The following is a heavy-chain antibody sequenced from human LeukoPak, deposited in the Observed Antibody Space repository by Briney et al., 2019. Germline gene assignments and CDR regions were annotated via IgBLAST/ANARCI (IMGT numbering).Heavy chain of an antibody. V-gene: IGHV4-39*01. CDR3: ARRAGDWAVNWIDP. CDR1: GGSITGTTYY. Sequence: SETLSLTCTVSGGSITGTTYYWAWFRQPPGKGLEWFGSLYPSGSTYYSPSLKSRVSILLDTSKSQLSLNVRSVTAADTAVYYCARRAGDWAVNWIDPWGQGTLVTVSS. CDR2: LYPSGST. D-gene: IGHD2-21*02. J-gene: IGHJ5*02.